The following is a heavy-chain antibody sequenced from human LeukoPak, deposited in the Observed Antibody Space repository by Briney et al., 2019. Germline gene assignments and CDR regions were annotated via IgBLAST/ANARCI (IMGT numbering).Heavy chain of an antibody. CDR3: AREVPAAGSFDY. CDR2: ITTSSGSI. CDR1: GFIFSDYY. V-gene: IGHV3-11*01. Sequence: PGGSLRLSCAASGFIFSDYYLSWIRQAPGKGLEWVSYITTSSGSIYYADSVKGRFTISRDNANNSLYLQMNSLRAEDTAVYYCAREVPAAGSFDYWGQGTLVTVSS. D-gene: IGHD2-2*01. J-gene: IGHJ4*02.